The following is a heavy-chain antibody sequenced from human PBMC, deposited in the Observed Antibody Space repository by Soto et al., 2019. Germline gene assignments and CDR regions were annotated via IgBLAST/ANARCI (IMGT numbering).Heavy chain of an antibody. CDR1: GGSFSGYY. D-gene: IGHD2-15*01. Sequence: SETLSLTCAVYGGSFSGYYWSWIRQPPGKGLEWIGEINHSGSTNYNPSLKSRVTISVDTSKNQFSLKLSSVTAADTAVYYCARVRFRYCSGGSCYSMDYYGMDVWGQGTTVTVSS. CDR2: INHSGST. CDR3: ARVRFRYCSGGSCYSMDYYGMDV. J-gene: IGHJ6*02. V-gene: IGHV4-34*01.